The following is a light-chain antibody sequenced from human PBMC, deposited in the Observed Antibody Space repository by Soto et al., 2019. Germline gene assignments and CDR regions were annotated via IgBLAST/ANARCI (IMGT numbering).Light chain of an antibody. Sequence: QSALTQPASVSGSPGQSITISCTESGRDIGAYNYVSWYQQHPGKAPKLIIYGVKNRPSGVSNRFSASKSAFTASLTISGLQAEDEADYYCSSYTTSSFYVVGPGTKVTVL. J-gene: IGLJ1*01. CDR1: GRDIGAYNY. V-gene: IGLV2-14*01. CDR2: GVK. CDR3: SSYTTSSFYV.